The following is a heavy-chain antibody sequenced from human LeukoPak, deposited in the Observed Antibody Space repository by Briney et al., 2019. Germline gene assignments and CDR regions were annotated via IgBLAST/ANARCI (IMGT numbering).Heavy chain of an antibody. CDR2: IRYDGSNK. Sequence: GGSLRLSCAASGFTFSSYGMHWVRQAPGKGLEWVAFIRYDGSNKYYADSVKGRFTISRDNSKNTLYLQMNSLRAEDTAVYYCAKAGYCSSTSCSYYYYYMDVWGKGTTVTVSS. CDR3: AKAGYCSSTSCSYYYYYMDV. CDR1: GFTFSSYG. V-gene: IGHV3-30*02. D-gene: IGHD2-2*01. J-gene: IGHJ6*03.